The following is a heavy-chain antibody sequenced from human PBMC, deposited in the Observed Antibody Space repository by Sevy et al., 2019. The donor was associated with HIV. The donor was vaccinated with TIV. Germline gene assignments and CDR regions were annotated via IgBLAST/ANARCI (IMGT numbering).Heavy chain of an antibody. CDR1: GFTFSTYA. CDR2: ISHDGSNK. J-gene: IGHJ4*02. CDR3: ARDRSSSWMNYFFDY. D-gene: IGHD6-13*01. Sequence: GGSPRLSCAASGFTFSTYAMHWVRQAPGKGLEWVAVISHDGSNKSYADSVKGRFTISRDNSKNTLYLQMNSLRAEDTAVYYCARDRSSSWMNYFFDYWGQGALVTVSS. V-gene: IGHV3-30*04.